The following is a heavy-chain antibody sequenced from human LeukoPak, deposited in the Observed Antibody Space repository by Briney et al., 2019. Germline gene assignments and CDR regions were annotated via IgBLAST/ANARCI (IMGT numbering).Heavy chain of an antibody. Sequence: GGSLRLSCAASGFTFSSYSMNWVRQAPGKGLEWVSSISSSSSYIYYADSVKGRFTISRDNAKNSLYLQMNSLRAEDTAVYYCARVFSLPGYSSSWYYYFDYWGQGTLVTVSS. V-gene: IGHV3-21*01. CDR3: ARVFSLPGYSSSWYYYFDY. CDR1: GFTFSSYS. D-gene: IGHD6-13*01. CDR2: ISSSSSYI. J-gene: IGHJ4*02.